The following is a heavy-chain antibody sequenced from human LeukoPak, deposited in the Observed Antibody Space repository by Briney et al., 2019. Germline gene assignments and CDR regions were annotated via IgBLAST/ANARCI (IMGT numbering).Heavy chain of an antibody. CDR1: GFSFTNTW. CDR2: VKSKADDGTT. J-gene: IGHJ3*02. Sequence: GGSLRLSCEASGFSFTNTWMSWVRQAPGKGLEWVGRVKSKADDGTTDYAAPVQGRFTISRDDSKNTLSLQMNSLKTEDTAVYYCATEGGSGSYYDDDAFDMWGQGTMVTVSS. V-gene: IGHV3-15*01. CDR3: ATEGGSGSYYDDDAFDM. D-gene: IGHD3-10*01.